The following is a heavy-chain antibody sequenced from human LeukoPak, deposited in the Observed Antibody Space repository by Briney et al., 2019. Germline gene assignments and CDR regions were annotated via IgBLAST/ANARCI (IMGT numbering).Heavy chain of an antibody. J-gene: IGHJ4*02. CDR2: IKQDESEK. Sequence: GGSLRLSCAASGFTFSSYWMNWVRQAPGKGLEWVANIKQDESEKYYADAVKGRFTISRDNTKNSLSLQMNSLTAEDTAVYYCARAGSNWNYVYWGQGTLVTVSS. D-gene: IGHD1-7*01. CDR1: GFTFSSYW. CDR3: ARAGSNWNYVY. V-gene: IGHV3-7*01.